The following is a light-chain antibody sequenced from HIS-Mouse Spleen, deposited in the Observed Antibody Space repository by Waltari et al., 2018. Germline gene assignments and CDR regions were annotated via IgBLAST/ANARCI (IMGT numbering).Light chain of an antibody. V-gene: IGKV1-9*01. CDR1: QGISSY. CDR3: QQLNSYPPT. CDR2: AAS. Sequence: DIQLTQSPSFLSASVGDRVTITCRASQGISSYFAWYQQKPGKAPKLLIYAASTLQSGVPSRFSGSVSGTEFTLTISSLQPEDFATYYCQQLNSYPPTFGQGTKVEIK. J-gene: IGKJ1*01.